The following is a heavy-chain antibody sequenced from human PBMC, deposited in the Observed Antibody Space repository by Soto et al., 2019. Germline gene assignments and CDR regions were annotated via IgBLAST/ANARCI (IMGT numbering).Heavy chain of an antibody. CDR3: ARGPPYSSGLDNALRFDY. CDR2: INPNSGGT. Sequence: QVQLVQSGAEVKKPGASVKVSCKASGYTFTGYYMHWVRQAPGQGLEWMGWINPNSGGTNYAQKFQGCVTMTRDTSISTAYMELSRLRSDDTAVYYCARGPPYSSGLDNALRFDYWGQGTLVTVSS. J-gene: IGHJ4*02. V-gene: IGHV1-2*04. D-gene: IGHD6-19*01. CDR1: GYTFTGYY.